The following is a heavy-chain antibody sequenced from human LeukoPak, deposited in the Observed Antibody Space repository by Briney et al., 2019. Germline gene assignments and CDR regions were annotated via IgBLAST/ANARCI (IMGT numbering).Heavy chain of an antibody. CDR2: ISFDGSNR. V-gene: IGHV3-30*03. CDR1: GFSFRSYG. D-gene: IGHD4-23*01. CDR3: AVGYGGTNCPDY. Sequence: PGGSLRLSCAASGFSFRSYGIHWVRQAPGKGLEWVAVISFDGSNRYYADSVKGRFIISRDDSKNTLYLHMNSLTTDDTAVYYCAVGYGGTNCPDYWGQGTLVTVSS. J-gene: IGHJ4*02.